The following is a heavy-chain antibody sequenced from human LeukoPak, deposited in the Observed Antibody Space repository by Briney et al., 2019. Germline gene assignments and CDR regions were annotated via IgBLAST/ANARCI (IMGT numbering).Heavy chain of an antibody. CDR2: ISAYNGNT. J-gene: IGHJ2*01. Sequence: GASVKVSCKASGYTFTSYGISWVRQAPGQGLEWMGWISAYNGNTNYAQKLQGRVTMTTDTSTSTAYMELRSLRSDDTAVYYCARSYSNYVHWYFDLWGRGALVTVSS. CDR1: GYTFTSYG. D-gene: IGHD4-11*01. V-gene: IGHV1-18*01. CDR3: ARSYSNYVHWYFDL.